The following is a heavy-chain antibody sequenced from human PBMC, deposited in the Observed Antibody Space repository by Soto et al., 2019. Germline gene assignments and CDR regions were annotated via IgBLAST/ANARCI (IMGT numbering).Heavy chain of an antibody. D-gene: IGHD6-13*01. CDR3: ARDLGSSWYPEYFQH. Sequence: TGGSLRLSCAASGFTFSSYSMNWVRQAPGKGLEWVSYISSSSSTIYYADSVKGRFTISRDNAKNSLYLQMNSLRAEDTAVYYCARDLGSSWYPEYFQHCGQGTVVTVSS. V-gene: IGHV3-48*01. CDR1: GFTFSSYS. CDR2: ISSSSSTI. J-gene: IGHJ1*01.